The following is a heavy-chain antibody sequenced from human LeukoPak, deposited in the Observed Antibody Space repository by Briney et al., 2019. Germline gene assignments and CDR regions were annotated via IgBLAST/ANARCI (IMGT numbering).Heavy chain of an antibody. CDR3: ARGAYYYDSSGYELDY. Sequence: TSETLSLTCAVSGGSISSGGYSWSWLRQPPGKGLEWIGYIYHSGSTYYNPSLKSRVTISVDRSKNQFSLKLSSVTAADTAVYYCARGAYYYDSSGYELDYWGQGTLVTVSS. V-gene: IGHV4-30-2*01. CDR2: IYHSGST. J-gene: IGHJ4*02. CDR1: GGSISSGGYS. D-gene: IGHD3-22*01.